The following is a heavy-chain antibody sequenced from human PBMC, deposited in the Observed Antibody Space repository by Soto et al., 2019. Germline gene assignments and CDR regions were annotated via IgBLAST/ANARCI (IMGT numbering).Heavy chain of an antibody. J-gene: IGHJ6*02. CDR3: ARAQYSSSYYYYYGMDV. V-gene: IGHV6-1*01. CDR2: TYYRSKWYN. CDR1: GDSVSSNSAA. D-gene: IGHD6-6*01. Sequence: SQTLSLTCAISGDSVSSNSAAWNWIRQSPSRGLEWLGRTYYRSKWYNDYAVSVKSRITINPDTSKNQFSLQLNSVTPEDTAAYYCARAQYSSSYYYYYGMDVWGQGTTVTVSS.